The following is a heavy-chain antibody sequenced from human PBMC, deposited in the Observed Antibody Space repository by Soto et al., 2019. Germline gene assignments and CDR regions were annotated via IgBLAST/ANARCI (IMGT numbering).Heavy chain of an antibody. CDR1: GFTFSSHW. D-gene: IGHD3-3*01. V-gene: IGHV3-74*01. J-gene: IGHJ4*02. Sequence: LRLSCVASGFTFSSHWLHWVRQAPGKGLVWVSRINSDGRSTGYADSVKGRFTSARDNAKNTLYLQMNRLRAEDTAVYYCAGAYYDFWSGYYRDLDYWGQGTLVTVSS. CDR2: INSDGRST. CDR3: AGAYYDFWSGYYRDLDY.